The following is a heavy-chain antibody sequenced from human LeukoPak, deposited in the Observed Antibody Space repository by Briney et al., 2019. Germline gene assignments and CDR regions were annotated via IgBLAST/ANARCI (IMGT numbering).Heavy chain of an antibody. CDR2: INSDGSRT. V-gene: IGHV3-74*01. Sequence: GGSLRLSCAASGFIFSDYYMGWIRQAPGKGLVWVSRINSDGSRTDHADSVKGRFTISRDNAKNTLYLQMNSLRAEDTAVYYCGRALGSPLDYWGQGTLVTVSS. CDR1: GFIFSDYY. J-gene: IGHJ4*02. D-gene: IGHD1-26*01. CDR3: GRALGSPLDY.